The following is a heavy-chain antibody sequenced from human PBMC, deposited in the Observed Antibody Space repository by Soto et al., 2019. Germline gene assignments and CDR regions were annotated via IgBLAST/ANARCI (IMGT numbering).Heavy chain of an antibody. CDR2: IFHSLGA. D-gene: IGHD3-10*01. CDR3: VRDLNGSGDY. Sequence: RQPPGKGLEWLGYIFHSLGAKYNPSLGSRGTISLDTSKNQLSLSLRSVTAADPAIYFCVRDLNGSGDYWGQGTLVTVSS. V-gene: IGHV4-59*01. J-gene: IGHJ4*02.